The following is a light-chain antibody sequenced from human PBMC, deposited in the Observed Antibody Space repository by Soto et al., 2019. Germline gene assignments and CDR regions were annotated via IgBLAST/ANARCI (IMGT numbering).Light chain of an antibody. CDR3: QQYYSAQLT. CDR2: WAS. CDR1: QSILYSTNNKNY. J-gene: IGKJ4*01. Sequence: DIVMTQSPDSLAVSLGERATINCKSSQSILYSTNNKNYLVWYQQKPGQPPKVLIYWASTRESGVPDRFICGGSGKDLALAISSLQSEDVAVYYCQQYYSAQLTFGGGTKVEIK. V-gene: IGKV4-1*01.